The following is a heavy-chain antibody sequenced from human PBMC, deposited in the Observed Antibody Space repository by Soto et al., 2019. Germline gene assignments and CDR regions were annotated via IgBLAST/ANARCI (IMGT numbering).Heavy chain of an antibody. Sequence: QVQLHQWGAGLLKPSETLSLACSIYSGSFSGYYWSWIRQPPGKGLEWLGEISQSGNTNYSPSLKSRVSISIDTSKKQSSLNLASVSAADTAVYYCARAPKVSGSSQTRPDFWGQGTLVTVSS. CDR2: ISQSGNT. CDR1: SGSFSGYY. V-gene: IGHV4-34*01. D-gene: IGHD6-6*01. J-gene: IGHJ4*02. CDR3: ARAPKVSGSSQTRPDF.